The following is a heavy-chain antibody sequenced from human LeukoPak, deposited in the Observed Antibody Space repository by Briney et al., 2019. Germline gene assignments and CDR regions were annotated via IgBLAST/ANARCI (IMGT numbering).Heavy chain of an antibody. V-gene: IGHV3-7*01. D-gene: IGHD3-10*01. CDR1: GFRFNTYW. Sequence: GGSLRLSCAASGFRFNTYWMSWVRQAPGKGLEWVANIKQDGNEKYYADSVKGRFTISRDNAKNTLYMQMNSLRAEDTAVYYCAREHSGPDYWGQGTPVTVSS. J-gene: IGHJ4*02. CDR2: IKQDGNEK. CDR3: AREHSGPDY.